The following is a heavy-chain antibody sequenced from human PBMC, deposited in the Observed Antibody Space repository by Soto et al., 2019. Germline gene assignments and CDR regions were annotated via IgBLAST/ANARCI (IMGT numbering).Heavy chain of an antibody. J-gene: IGHJ4*02. CDR2: IYYSGST. V-gene: IGHV4-59*01. D-gene: IGHD3-16*01. Sequence: QVQLQESGPGLVKPSETLSLTCTVSGGSISSYYWSWIRQPPGKGLEWIGYIYYSGSTNYNPTLKSQFTISVDTSKNQFSLKLSSVTAADTAVYYCARAWGLYFDYWGQGTLVTVSS. CDR1: GGSISSYY. CDR3: ARAWGLYFDY.